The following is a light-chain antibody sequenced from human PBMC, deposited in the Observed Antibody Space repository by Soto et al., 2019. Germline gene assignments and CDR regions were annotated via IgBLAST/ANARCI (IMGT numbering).Light chain of an antibody. CDR2: KDS. CDR3: YSAADNNLGV. J-gene: IGLJ2*01. V-gene: IGLV3-27*01. CDR1: VLAKKY. Sequence: SYELTQPSSVSVSPGQTARITCSGDVLAKKYAGWFQQKPGQAPVLVIYKDSERPSGIPERFSGSSSGTTVTLTISGAQVEDEADYYCYSAADNNLGVFGGGTKLTV.